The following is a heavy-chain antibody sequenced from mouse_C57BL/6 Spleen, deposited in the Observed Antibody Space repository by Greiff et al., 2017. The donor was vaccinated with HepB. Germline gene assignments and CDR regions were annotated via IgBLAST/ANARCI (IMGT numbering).Heavy chain of an antibody. CDR1: GYTFTDYY. J-gene: IGHJ4*01. CDR2: INPYNGGT. CDR3: ARRYGSSYSYAMDY. D-gene: IGHD1-1*01. V-gene: IGHV1-19*01. Sequence: EVQLQQSGPVLVKPGASVKMSCKASGYTFTDYYMNWVKQSHGKSLEWIGVINPYNGGTSYNQKFKGKATLTVDKSSSTAYMELNSLTSEDSAVYYCARRYGSSYSYAMDYWGQGTSVTVSS.